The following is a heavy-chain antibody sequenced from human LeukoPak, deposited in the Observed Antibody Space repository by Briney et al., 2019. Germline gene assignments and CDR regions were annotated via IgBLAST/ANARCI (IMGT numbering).Heavy chain of an antibody. Sequence: PGGSLRLSCAASGFTFSSYGMHWVRQAPGKGLEWVAVIWYDGSNKYYADSVKGRFTISRDNSKNTLYLQMNSLRAEDTAVYYCARSQYYDILTSFHYYGMDVWGQGTTVTVSS. CDR1: GFTFSSYG. CDR3: ARSQYYDILTSFHYYGMDV. V-gene: IGHV3-33*01. J-gene: IGHJ6*02. CDR2: IWYDGSNK. D-gene: IGHD3-9*01.